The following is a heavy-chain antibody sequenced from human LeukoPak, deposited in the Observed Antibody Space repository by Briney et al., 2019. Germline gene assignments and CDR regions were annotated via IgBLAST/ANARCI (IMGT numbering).Heavy chain of an antibody. V-gene: IGHV4-59*01. CDR3: ATTTIFGSADSFDI. J-gene: IGHJ3*02. CDR2: ISSTGSP. D-gene: IGHD3-3*01. Sequence: SETLSLTCSVSNGSISNYYWTWIRQPPGKGLEWIGYISSTGSPILNPSLESRVAMSADTSKNQFSLKVNSVTAADTAVYFCATTTIFGSADSFDIWGQGTTVIVSS. CDR1: NGSISNYY.